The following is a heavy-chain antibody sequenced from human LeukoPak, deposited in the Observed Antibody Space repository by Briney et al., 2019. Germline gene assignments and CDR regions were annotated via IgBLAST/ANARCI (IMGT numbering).Heavy chain of an antibody. CDR2: IYYSGST. J-gene: IGHJ4*02. CDR1: GGSVSSGSYY. CDR3: ARTVAYTYYFDY. D-gene: IGHD6-19*01. Sequence: SETLSLTCTVSGGSVSSGSYYWSWIRQPPGKGLEWIGYIYYSGSTNYNPSLKSRVTISVDTSKNQFSLKLSSVTAADTAVYYCARTVAYTYYFDYWGQGTLVTVSS. V-gene: IGHV4-61*01.